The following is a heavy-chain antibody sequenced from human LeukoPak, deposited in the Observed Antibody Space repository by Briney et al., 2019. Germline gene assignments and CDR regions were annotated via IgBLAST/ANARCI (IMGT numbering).Heavy chain of an antibody. D-gene: IGHD1-14*01. J-gene: IGHJ4*02. CDR1: GFTFSNYE. CDR3: AREKSGDFDS. V-gene: IGHV3-48*03. Sequence: QPGGSLRLSCAASGFTFSNYEMNWVRQAPGKGLEWLSYISSSGISIYDADSVKGRSTISRDNAKNSLFLQMDSLGAEDTGVYYCAREKSGDFDSWGQGTLVTVSS. CDR2: ISSSGISI.